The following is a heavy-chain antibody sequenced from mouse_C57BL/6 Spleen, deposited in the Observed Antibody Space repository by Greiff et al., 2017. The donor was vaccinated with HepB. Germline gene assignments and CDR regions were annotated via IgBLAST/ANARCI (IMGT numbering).Heavy chain of an antibody. CDR1: GFTFSSYT. D-gene: IGHD1-1*01. V-gene: IGHV5-9*01. J-gene: IGHJ2*01. CDR3: ARLLSYTFDY. CDR2: ISGGGGNT. Sequence: DVKLVESGGGLVKPGGSLKLSCAASGFTFSSYTMSWVRQTPEKRLEWVATISGGGGNTYYPDSVKGRFTISRDNAKNTLYLQMSSLRSEDTALYYWARLLSYTFDYWGQGTTLTVSS.